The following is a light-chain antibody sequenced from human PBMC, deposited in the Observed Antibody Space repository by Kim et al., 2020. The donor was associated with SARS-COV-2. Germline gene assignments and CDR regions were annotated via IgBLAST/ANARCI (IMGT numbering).Light chain of an antibody. V-gene: IGKV1-39*01. CDR2: AAS. Sequence: DIQMTQSPSSLSASVGDRVTITCRTTQSISSHLNWYQQKPGRAPKLLISAASTLQGGVPSRFSGSGSETDFTLTISSLQPDDFATYFFQQSYITPFTFGPGTKVYIK. CDR1: QSISSH. CDR3: QQSYITPFT. J-gene: IGKJ3*01.